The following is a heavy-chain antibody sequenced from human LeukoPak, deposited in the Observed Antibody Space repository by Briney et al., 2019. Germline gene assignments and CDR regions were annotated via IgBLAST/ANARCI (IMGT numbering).Heavy chain of an antibody. V-gene: IGHV3-48*04. CDR2: ISSSSSTI. CDR1: GFTFSSYS. J-gene: IGHJ4*02. Sequence: GGSLRLSCAASGFTFSSYSMNWVRQAPGKGLEWVSYISSSSSTIYYADSVKGRFTISRDNAKNSLYLQMNSLRAEDTAVYYCARSDKRGYSSSWYVDYWGQGTLVTVFS. CDR3: ARSDKRGYSSSWYVDY. D-gene: IGHD6-13*01.